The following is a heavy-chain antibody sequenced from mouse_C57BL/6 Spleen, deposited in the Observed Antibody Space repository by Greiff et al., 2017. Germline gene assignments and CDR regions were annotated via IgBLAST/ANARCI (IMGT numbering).Heavy chain of an antibody. CDR1: GYTFTSYW. J-gene: IGHJ3*01. CDR2: INPSSGYT. V-gene: IGHV1-7*01. Sequence: VQLQESGAELAKPGASVKLSCKASGYTFTSYWMHWVKQRPGQGLEWIGYINPSSGYTKYNQKFKGKATLTADKSSSTAYMQLSSLTYEDSAVYYCARSDYSIDFAYWGQGTLVTVSS. CDR3: ARSDYSIDFAY. D-gene: IGHD2-5*01.